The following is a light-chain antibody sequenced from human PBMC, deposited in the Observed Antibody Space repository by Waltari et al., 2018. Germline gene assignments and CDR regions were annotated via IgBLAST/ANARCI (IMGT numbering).Light chain of an antibody. Sequence: QSVLTQPPSVSGAPGQRVTISCTGSSSNIGAGYVVHWYQQLPGTAPKLLIYGNNNRPSGVPDRFSGSKSGTSASLAITGLQAEDDADYYCQSYDSSLSGHVVFGGGTKLTVL. CDR3: QSYDSSLSGHVV. CDR1: SSNIGAGYV. V-gene: IGLV1-40*01. CDR2: GNN. J-gene: IGLJ2*01.